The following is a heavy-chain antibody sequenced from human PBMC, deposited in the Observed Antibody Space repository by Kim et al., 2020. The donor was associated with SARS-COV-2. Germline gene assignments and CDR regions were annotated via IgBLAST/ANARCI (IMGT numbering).Heavy chain of an antibody. Sequence: ASVKVSCKASGYTFTSYAISWVRQAPGQGLEWMGWISANNGNTNYAQKPQGRVTMTTDTTTSTAYMELRSLRSDDTAVYYCARPKPAQTGTPFDIDYLGQGTLVAVSS. CDR3: ARPKPAQTGTPFDIDY. CDR1: GYTFTSYA. D-gene: IGHD1-1*01. CDR2: ISANNGNT. V-gene: IGHV1-18*01. J-gene: IGHJ4*02.